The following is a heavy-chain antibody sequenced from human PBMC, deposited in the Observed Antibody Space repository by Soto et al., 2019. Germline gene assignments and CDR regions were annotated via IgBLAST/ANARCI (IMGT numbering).Heavy chain of an antibody. CDR1: GFTFSDYY. Sequence: GSLRLSCASSGFTFSDYYISWIRQAPGKGLEWVSYFSNSGSTMFYADSVKGRFTISRDNAKNSVYLHMHSLRAEDTAVYYCARDAGSGDHASGYNYAFDYWGQGTLVTVSS. J-gene: IGHJ4*02. CDR2: FSNSGSTM. V-gene: IGHV3-11*01. CDR3: ARDAGSGDHASGYNYAFDY. D-gene: IGHD3-22*01.